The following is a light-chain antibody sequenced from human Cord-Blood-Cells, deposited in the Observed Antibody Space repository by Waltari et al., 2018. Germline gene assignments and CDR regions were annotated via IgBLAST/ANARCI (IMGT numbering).Light chain of an antibody. CDR2: GKN. V-gene: IGLV3-19*01. J-gene: IGLJ2*01. Sequence: SSELTQDPAVSVALGQTVRITCQGHSLRSYYASWYQQKPGQAPVLVIYGKNNRPSGMPVRFSGSSSGNTASLTITGAQAEDEADYYCNSRDSSGNHVVFGGGTKLTVL. CDR3: NSRDSSGNHVV. CDR1: SLRSYY.